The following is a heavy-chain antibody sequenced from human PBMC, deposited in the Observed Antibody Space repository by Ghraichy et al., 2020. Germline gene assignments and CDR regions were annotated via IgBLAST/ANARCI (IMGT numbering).Heavy chain of an antibody. CDR3: ARGGESSLPLDP. Sequence: SQTLSLTCSVSGGSISGDYWSWIRQPPGKGLEWIALTQKGGTATYHPSLRSRVTISRDTSRNQFSLSLSAVTTADPAVYFCARGGESSLPLDPRGQGILVTVSS. V-gene: IGHV4-59*01. D-gene: IGHD2-15*01. J-gene: IGHJ5*02. CDR1: GGSISGDY. CDR2: TQKGGTA.